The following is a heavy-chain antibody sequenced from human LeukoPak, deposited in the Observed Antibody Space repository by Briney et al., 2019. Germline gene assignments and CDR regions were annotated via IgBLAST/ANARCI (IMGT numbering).Heavy chain of an antibody. D-gene: IGHD6-19*01. CDR3: ARRDVKAVAGTCVDY. CDR2: IYPDDSDT. Sequence: KSGESLKISCKGSGYSFTSYWIGWVRQMPGKGLEWMGIIYPDDSDTRYSPSFQGQVTISADKSISTAYLQWSSLKASDTAMYYCARRDVKAVAGTCVDYWGQGTLVTVSS. CDR1: GYSFTSYW. V-gene: IGHV5-51*01. J-gene: IGHJ4*02.